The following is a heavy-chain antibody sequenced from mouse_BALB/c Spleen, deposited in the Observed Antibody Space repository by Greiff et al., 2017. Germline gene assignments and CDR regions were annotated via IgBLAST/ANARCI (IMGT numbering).Heavy chain of an antibody. CDR3: ARERGDGNYPRY. CDR1: GYTFTSYW. Sequence: VQLQQSGAELAKPGASVKMSCKASGYTFTSYWMHWVKQRPGQGLEWIGYINPSTGYTEYNQKFKDKATLTADKSSSTAYMQLSSLTSEDSAVYYCARERGDGNYPRYWGQGTTLTVSS. CDR2: INPSTGYT. D-gene: IGHD2-1*01. V-gene: IGHV1-7*01. J-gene: IGHJ2*01.